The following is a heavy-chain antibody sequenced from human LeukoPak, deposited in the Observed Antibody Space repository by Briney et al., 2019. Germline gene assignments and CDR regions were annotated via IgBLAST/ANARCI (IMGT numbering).Heavy chain of an antibody. CDR2: ISSNGGST. V-gene: IGHV3-23*01. CDR3: AKPKFTVAGSNYFDY. Sequence: RGSLRLSCAVSGFTFSTYAMSWVRQAPGKGLEWVSAISSNGGSTYYADSVKGRFTISRDNSKNTLYLQMNSLRAEDTAVYYCAKPKFTVAGSNYFDYWGQGTLVTVSS. J-gene: IGHJ4*02. D-gene: IGHD6-19*01. CDR1: GFTFSTYA.